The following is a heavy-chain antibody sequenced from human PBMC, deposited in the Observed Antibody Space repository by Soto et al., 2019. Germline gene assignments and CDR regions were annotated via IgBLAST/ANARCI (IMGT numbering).Heavy chain of an antibody. J-gene: IGHJ4*02. D-gene: IGHD2-2*01. CDR3: ARADAFSDRFDY. CDR1: GGSISIGDFY. CDR2: IYYSGST. Sequence: PSETLSLTCTVSGGSISIGDFYWSWIRQPPGKGLELIGNIYYSGSTYYNPSLRRRAIMPVDTSQNQFCLKRSTLTAPDTAVYFCARADAFSDRFDYWGQAAPVTVSS. V-gene: IGHV4-30-4*01.